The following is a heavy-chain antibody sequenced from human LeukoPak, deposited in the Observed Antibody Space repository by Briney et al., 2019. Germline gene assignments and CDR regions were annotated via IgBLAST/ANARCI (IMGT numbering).Heavy chain of an antibody. V-gene: IGHV1-46*01. J-gene: IGHJ3*02. Sequence: PGASVKVSCKASGYTFTNSYMHLVRQAPGQGLEWMGIINPSGGSTTYAQKFQGRLTMTRDTSTSTVYMELSSLRSEDTAVYYCASEGWYNAFDIWGQGTMVTVSS. D-gene: IGHD6-19*01. CDR1: GYTFTNSY. CDR2: INPSGGST. CDR3: ASEGWYNAFDI.